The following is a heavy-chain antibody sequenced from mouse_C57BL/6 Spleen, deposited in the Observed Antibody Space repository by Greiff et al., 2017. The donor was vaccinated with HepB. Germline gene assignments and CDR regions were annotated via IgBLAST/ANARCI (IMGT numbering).Heavy chain of an antibody. CDR3: ARDSPHYYGSSHWYFDV. V-gene: IGHV5-4*01. CDR1: GFTFSSYA. J-gene: IGHJ1*03. D-gene: IGHD1-1*01. CDR2: ISDGGSYT. Sequence: SGGGLVKPGGSLKLSCAASGFTFSSYAMSWVRQTPEKRLEWVATISDGGSYTYYPDNVKGRFTISRDNAKNNLYLQMSHLKSEDTAMYYCARDSPHYYGSSHWYFDVWGTGTTVTVSS.